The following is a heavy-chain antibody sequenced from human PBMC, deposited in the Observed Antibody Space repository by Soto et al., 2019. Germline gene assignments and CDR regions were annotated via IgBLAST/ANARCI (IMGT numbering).Heavy chain of an antibody. Sequence: PGGSLRLSCAASGFTFSNYAMSWVRQAPGKGLEWVSAISDTGGSTYHADSVKGRFITSRDNTKNTLYLQMTSLRAEDTAVYYCAKGSSDGRPYYFDYWGQGALVTVSS. V-gene: IGHV3-23*01. CDR3: AKGSSDGRPYYFDY. J-gene: IGHJ4*02. CDR1: GFTFSNYA. CDR2: ISDTGGST.